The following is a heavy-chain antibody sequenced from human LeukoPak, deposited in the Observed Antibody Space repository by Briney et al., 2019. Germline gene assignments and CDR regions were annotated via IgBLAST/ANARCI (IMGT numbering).Heavy chain of an antibody. V-gene: IGHV4-38-2*02. CDR2: IYYSGST. Sequence: SETLSLTCTVSGYSISSGYYWGWIRQPPGKGLEWIGYIYYSGSTNYNPSPKSRVTISVDTSKNQFSLKLSSVTAADTAVYYCARGMTTVNRGLYYYYMDVWGKGTTVTISS. CDR3: ARGMTTVNRGLYYYYMDV. CDR1: GYSISSGYY. D-gene: IGHD4-17*01. J-gene: IGHJ6*03.